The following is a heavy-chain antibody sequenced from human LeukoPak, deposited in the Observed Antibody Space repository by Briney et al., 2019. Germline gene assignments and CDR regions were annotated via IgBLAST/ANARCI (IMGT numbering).Heavy chain of an antibody. D-gene: IGHD5-12*01. CDR3: VRGGGYGGYDFGY. CDR1: GGSITSYY. Sequence: SETLSLTCTVSGGSITSYYWSWIRQPPGKGLEWMGYINYSSSSTYNPTLSSRSTISVDTSKNQFSLNLRSATAPDTTVCYCVRGGGYGGYDFGYWGQGTLVTVSS. J-gene: IGHJ4*02. V-gene: IGHV4-59*01. CDR2: INYSSSS.